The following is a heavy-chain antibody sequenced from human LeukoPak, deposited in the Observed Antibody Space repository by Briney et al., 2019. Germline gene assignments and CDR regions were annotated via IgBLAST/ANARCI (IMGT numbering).Heavy chain of an antibody. CDR2: IKQDGSDK. V-gene: IGHV3-7*01. D-gene: IGHD1-1*01. CDR3: GRNGGGALFYFDD. J-gene: IGHJ4*02. Sequence: GGSLRLSCAASGFTFSDYWMSWVRQAPGKGLEWVANIKQDGSDKYYVDSVKGRFTISRDNAKNSLYLRMNSLRAEDTAVYYCGRNGGGALFYFDDWGQGSLVTVSS. CDR1: GFTFSDYW.